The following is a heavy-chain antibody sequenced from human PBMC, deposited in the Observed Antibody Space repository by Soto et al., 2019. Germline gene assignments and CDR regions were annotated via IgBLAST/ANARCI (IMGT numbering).Heavy chain of an antibody. CDR2: IYYSGST. D-gene: IGHD5-12*01. V-gene: IGHV4-39*01. CDR1: GGSISSSSYY. Sequence: QLQLQESGPGLVKPSETLSLTCTVSGGSISSSSYYWGWIRQPPGKGLEWIGSIYYSGSTYYNPSLKSRVTISVDTSKNQFSLKLSSVTAADTAVYYCARPYDIVATIYSLSAFDIWGQGTMVTVSS. J-gene: IGHJ3*02. CDR3: ARPYDIVATIYSLSAFDI.